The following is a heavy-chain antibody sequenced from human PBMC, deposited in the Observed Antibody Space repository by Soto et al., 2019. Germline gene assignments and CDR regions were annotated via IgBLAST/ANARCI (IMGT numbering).Heavy chain of an antibody. J-gene: IGHJ6*02. CDR2: ISYDGSHK. V-gene: IGHV3-30*18. D-gene: IGHD5-18*01. CDR3: AKDRDTAINRYPYAMDF. Sequence: GGSLRLSCAASGFTFSSYGMRWVRQAPGKGLEWVTVISYDGSHKYYADSVKGRFTISRDNSKKTLYLQMNSLRAEDTAVYFCAKDRDTAINRYPYAMDFPGPATTLTVSS. CDR1: GFTFSSYG.